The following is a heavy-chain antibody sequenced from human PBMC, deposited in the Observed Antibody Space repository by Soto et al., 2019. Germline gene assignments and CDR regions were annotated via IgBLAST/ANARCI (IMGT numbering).Heavy chain of an antibody. Sequence: QVQLEQSGAEVKRPGSSVKVSCRASGGTFTSYSINWVRRAPGQGPEWMGAFIPRFGTTTYAQRFEGRVTVIAAASTSTVFMEMRGLISEATAFYFCAMALTVVVSGRTGGYYYSAMELWGQGTAVTLYS. CDR1: GGTFTSYS. D-gene: IGHD2-2*01. J-gene: IGHJ6*02. CDR2: FIPRFGTT. V-gene: IGHV1-69*01. CDR3: AMALTVVVSGRTGGYYYSAMEL.